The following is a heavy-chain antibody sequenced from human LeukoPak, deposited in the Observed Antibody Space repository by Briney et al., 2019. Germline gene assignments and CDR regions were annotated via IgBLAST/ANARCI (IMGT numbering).Heavy chain of an antibody. Sequence: PSETLSLTCTVSGGSISSYYWNWIRQPPGKGLEWIGYVYYSGSTNYSPSLKSRVTISVDPSKNQFSLKLSSVAAADTAVYYCARGLRGGDYQLLPFGSWGQGTLVTVSS. CDR3: ARGLRGGDYQLLPFGS. CDR1: GGSISSYY. D-gene: IGHD3-22*01. CDR2: VYYSGST. J-gene: IGHJ5*02. V-gene: IGHV4-59*01.